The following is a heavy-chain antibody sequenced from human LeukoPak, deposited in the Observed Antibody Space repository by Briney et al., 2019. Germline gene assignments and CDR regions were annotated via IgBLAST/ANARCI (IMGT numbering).Heavy chain of an antibody. Sequence: SETLSLTCTVSGDSISSGDYYWSWIRQPAGKGLEWIGSIYYSGSTYYNPSLKSRVTISVDTSKNQFSLKLSSVTAADTAVYYCARGFGDYYDSSGYFPNWFDPWGQGTLVTVSS. D-gene: IGHD3-22*01. CDR3: ARGFGDYYDSSGYFPNWFDP. CDR1: GDSISSGDYY. CDR2: IYYSGST. J-gene: IGHJ5*02. V-gene: IGHV4-39*07.